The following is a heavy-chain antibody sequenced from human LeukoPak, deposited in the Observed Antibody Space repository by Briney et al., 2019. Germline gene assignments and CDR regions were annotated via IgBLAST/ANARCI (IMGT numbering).Heavy chain of an antibody. CDR1: GDSISSNF. V-gene: IGHV4-59*01. Sequence: SETLSLTCTVSGDSISSNFWSWIRQSPGKGLEWIGYIYGSGSTSYNPSLKSRVTISEDTSKNQFSLKLNPVTAADTAVYFCARARPNWNPPDDWGQGTLVTVSS. CDR3: ARARPNWNPPDD. J-gene: IGHJ4*02. CDR2: IYGSGST. D-gene: IGHD1-1*01.